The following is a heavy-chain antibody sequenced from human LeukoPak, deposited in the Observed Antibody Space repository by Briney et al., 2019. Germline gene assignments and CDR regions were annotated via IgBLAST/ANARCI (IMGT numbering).Heavy chain of an antibody. V-gene: IGHV3-11*01. CDR2: ISSSGSTI. D-gene: IGHD3-10*01. Sequence: PGGSLRLSCAASGFTFSDYYMSWIRQAPGKGLEWVSCISSSGSTIYYADSVKGRFTISRDNAKNSLYLQMNSLRAEDTAVYYCARRSYGSGSYYNQLFDYWGQGTLVTVSS. CDR3: ARRSYGSGSYYNQLFDY. CDR1: GFTFSDYY. J-gene: IGHJ4*02.